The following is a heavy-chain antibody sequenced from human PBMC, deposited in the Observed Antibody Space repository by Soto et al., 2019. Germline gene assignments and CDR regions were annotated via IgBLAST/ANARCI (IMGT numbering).Heavy chain of an antibody. V-gene: IGHV4-39*01. CDR3: ATTLATGTTRWYFDL. Sequence: QLQLQESGPGLVKPSETLSLTCTVSGGSISSSSYYWGWIRQPPGKGLEWIGSIYYSGSTYYNPSLKSRVPISVDTSKNQFSLKLSSVTAADTAVYYCATTLATGTTRWYFDLWGRGTLVTVSS. CDR1: GGSISSSSYY. J-gene: IGHJ2*01. CDR2: IYYSGST. D-gene: IGHD4-17*01.